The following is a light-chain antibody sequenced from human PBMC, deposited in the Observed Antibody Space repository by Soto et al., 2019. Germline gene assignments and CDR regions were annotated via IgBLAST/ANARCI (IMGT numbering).Light chain of an antibody. CDR1: QSFRGL. CDR2: DAY. Sequence: EVVLTQSPVTLSLSPGERATLSCRASQSFRGLLAWYQQKPGQAPRLLIYDAYNRATGIPPRFSGSGSVTVFTLTISSLEPEDSAVYYCQQRHMWPITFGQGTRLEIK. V-gene: IGKV3-11*01. CDR3: QQRHMWPIT. J-gene: IGKJ5*01.